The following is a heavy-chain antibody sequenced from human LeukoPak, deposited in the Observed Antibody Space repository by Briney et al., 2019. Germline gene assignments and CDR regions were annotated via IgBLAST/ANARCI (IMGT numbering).Heavy chain of an antibody. CDR2: ISGSGSST. J-gene: IGHJ5*02. CDR1: GXTFSSYA. CDR3: AKDTVAVAALFDP. V-gene: IGHV3-23*01. Sequence: GGSLRLSCAASGXTFSSYAMSWVRQAPGKGLEWLSSISGSGSSTYYANSVKGRFTISRDNSKNTLYLQMNSLTAEDTAVYYCAKDTVAVAALFDPWGQGTLVTVSS. D-gene: IGHD6-19*01.